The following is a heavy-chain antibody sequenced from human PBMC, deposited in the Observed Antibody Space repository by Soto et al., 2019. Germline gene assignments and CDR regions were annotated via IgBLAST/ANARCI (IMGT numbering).Heavy chain of an antibody. CDR1: GFTFSSYA. CDR2: IGGSGDNT. CDR3: AKTISGYFWAGDS. J-gene: IGHJ4*02. D-gene: IGHD5-12*01. Sequence: EVQLSESGGGLVQPGGSLRLSCAASGFTFSSYAISWVRQAPGKGLVWVSGIGGSGDNTYYADSVRGRFTISRDNSRNTLYLQMNSLRAEDTALYYCAKTISGYFWAGDSWGRGTLVTVSS. V-gene: IGHV3-23*01.